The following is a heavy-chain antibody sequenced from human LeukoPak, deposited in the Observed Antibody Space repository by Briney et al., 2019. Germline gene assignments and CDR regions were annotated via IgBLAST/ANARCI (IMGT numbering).Heavy chain of an antibody. CDR2: ISSNGGST. J-gene: IGHJ4*02. Sequence: GGSLRLSCAASGFTFSSYAMHWVRQAPGEGLEYVSAISSNGGSTYYANSVKGRFTISRDNSKNTLYLQMGSLRAEDMAVYYCARGRVGADYHFDYWGQGTLVTVSS. D-gene: IGHD1-26*01. V-gene: IGHV3-64*01. CDR1: GFTFSSYA. CDR3: ARGRVGADYHFDY.